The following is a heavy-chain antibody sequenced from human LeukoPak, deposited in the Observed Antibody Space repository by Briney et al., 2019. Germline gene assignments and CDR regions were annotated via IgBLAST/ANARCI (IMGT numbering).Heavy chain of an antibody. D-gene: IGHD2-2*01. CDR3: ARDRGVVPAREFDY. J-gene: IGHJ4*02. CDR2: ISYDGRNK. CDR1: GFTFSTYA. Sequence: PGRSLRLSCAVSGFTFSTYAMHWVRQAPGKGLEWVAFISYDGRNKYYADSVKGRFTISRDNSKNTLYLQMNSLRAEDTAVYYCARDRGVVPAREFDYWGQGTLVTVSS. V-gene: IGHV3-30*04.